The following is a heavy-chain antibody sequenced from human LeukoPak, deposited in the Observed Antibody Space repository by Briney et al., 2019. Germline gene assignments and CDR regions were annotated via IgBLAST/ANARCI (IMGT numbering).Heavy chain of an antibody. CDR1: GYTFISYG. D-gene: IGHD5-12*01. CDR2: ISPCNGNT. J-gene: IGHJ6*02. V-gene: IGHV1-18*01. CDR3: ATAAYGPIVATKGYGMDV. Sequence: ASVKVSCKASGYTFISYGINWVRQAPGQGLEWMGWISPCNGNTNYTQKFQGRVTMTTDTAYMELSSLRSEDTAVYYCATAAYGPIVATKGYGMDVWGQGTTVTVSS.